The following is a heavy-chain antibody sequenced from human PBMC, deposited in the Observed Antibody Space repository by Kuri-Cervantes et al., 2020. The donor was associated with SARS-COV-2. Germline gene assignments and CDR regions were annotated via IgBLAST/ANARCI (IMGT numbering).Heavy chain of an antibody. J-gene: IGHJ2*01. CDR3: ERALANFWSGSDWYFDL. Sequence: GSLRLSCTVSGGSISSYYWSWIRQPAGKGLEWIGRIYTSGSTNYNPSLKSRVTMSVDTSKNQSSLKLSSVTAAETAVYYCERALANFWSGSDWYFDLWGRGTLVTVSS. D-gene: IGHD3-3*01. CDR2: IYTSGST. V-gene: IGHV4-4*07. CDR1: GGSISSYY.